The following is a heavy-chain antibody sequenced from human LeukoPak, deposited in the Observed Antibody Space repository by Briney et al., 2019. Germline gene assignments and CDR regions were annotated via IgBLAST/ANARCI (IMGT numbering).Heavy chain of an antibody. CDR3: ARESTSWYFDL. CDR1: GFTVSSNY. V-gene: IGHV3-53*01. J-gene: IGHJ2*01. CDR2: IYSGGST. D-gene: IGHD2-2*01. Sequence: GGSLRLSCAASGFTVSSNYMSWIRQAPGKGLEWVSVIYSGGSTYYADSVKGRFTISRDNSKNTLYLQMNSLRAEDTAVYYCARESTSWYFDLWGRGTLVTVSS.